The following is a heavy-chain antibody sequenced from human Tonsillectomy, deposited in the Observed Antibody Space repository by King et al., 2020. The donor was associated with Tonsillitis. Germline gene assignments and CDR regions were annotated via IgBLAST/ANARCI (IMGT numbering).Heavy chain of an antibody. CDR2: VSSNGGST. CDR1: GFTFSSYA. Sequence: VQLVESGGGLVQPGGSLRLSCSASGFTFSSYAMHWVRQAPGRGLEYVSAVSSNGGSTYYADSVKGRFTISRDNSKNTLYLQMSSLRAEDTAVYYCVKGGYCSSTSCKGYVDSWGQGTLVIVSS. V-gene: IGHV3-64D*06. CDR3: VKGGYCSSTSCKGYVDS. J-gene: IGHJ4*02. D-gene: IGHD2-2*03.